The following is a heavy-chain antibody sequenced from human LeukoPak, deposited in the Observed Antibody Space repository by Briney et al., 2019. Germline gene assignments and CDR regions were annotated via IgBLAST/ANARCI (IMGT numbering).Heavy chain of an antibody. CDR2: IIPIFGTA. J-gene: IGHJ5*02. Sequence: GASVKVSCKASGGTFSSYAISWVRQAPGQGLEWMGGIIPIFGTANYAQKFQGRVTITTDESTSTAYMELSSLRSEDTAVYYCVREGQVTIFGVVIHNWFDPWGQGTLVTVSS. D-gene: IGHD3-3*01. CDR1: GGTFSSYA. V-gene: IGHV1-69*05. CDR3: VREGQVTIFGVVIHNWFDP.